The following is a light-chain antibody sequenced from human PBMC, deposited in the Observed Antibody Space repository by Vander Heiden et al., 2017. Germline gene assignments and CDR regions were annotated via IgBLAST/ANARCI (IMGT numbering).Light chain of an antibody. CDR3: QQYNSYPWT. V-gene: IGKV1-5*03. J-gene: IGKJ1*01. CDR1: QSICSW. Sequence: TQLTQPPSPLSASVGDRVTITCRASQSICSWLTWYQQKPGKAPKLLIYEASTLESGVPSRFSGSGSGTKFTLTISSLQPDDFATYYCQQYNSYPWTFGQGTKVEIK. CDR2: EAS.